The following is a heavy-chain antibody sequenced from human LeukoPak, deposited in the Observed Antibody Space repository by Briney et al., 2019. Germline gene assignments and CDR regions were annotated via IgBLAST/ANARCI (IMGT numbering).Heavy chain of an antibody. CDR1: GGSISSSSYY. CDR3: ARHNPTYERLIVGALLVDY. Sequence: SETLSLTCTVSGGSISSSSYYWGWIRQPPGKGLEWIGSIYYSGSTYYNPSLKSRVTISVDTSKNQFSLKLSSVTAADTAVYYRARHNPTYERLIVGALLVDYWGQGTLVTVSS. D-gene: IGHD1-26*01. CDR2: IYYSGST. J-gene: IGHJ4*02. V-gene: IGHV4-39*01.